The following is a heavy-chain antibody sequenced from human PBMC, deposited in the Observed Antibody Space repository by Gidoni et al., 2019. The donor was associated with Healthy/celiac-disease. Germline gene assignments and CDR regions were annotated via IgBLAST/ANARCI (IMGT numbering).Heavy chain of an antibody. CDR3: AKDGLSSLWFGELSPSNFDY. CDR1: GFTFSSYA. CDR2: ISGSGGST. V-gene: IGHV3-23*01. D-gene: IGHD3-10*01. J-gene: IGHJ4*02. Sequence: EVQLLESGGGLVQPGGSLRLSCAASGFTFSSYAMSWVRQAPGKGLEWVSAISGSGGSTYYADSVKGRFTISRDNSKNTLYLQMNSLRAEDTAVYYCAKDGLSSLWFGELSPSNFDYWGQGTLVTVSS.